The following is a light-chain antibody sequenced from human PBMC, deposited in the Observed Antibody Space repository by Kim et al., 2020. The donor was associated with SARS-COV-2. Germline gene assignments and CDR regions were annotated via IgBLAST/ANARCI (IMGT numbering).Light chain of an antibody. CDR1: QDIRSF. V-gene: IGKV1-17*03. CDR3: LQHFIYAYP. Sequence: DIQMTQSPSTLSASVGDRVTITWRASQDIRSFLAWFQHKPGKVPKRLIYDASTLQSGVPARFSGSGSGTEFTLTISSLQPDDFATYFCLQHFIYAYPFGQGTKLEF. J-gene: IGKJ2*01. CDR2: DAS.